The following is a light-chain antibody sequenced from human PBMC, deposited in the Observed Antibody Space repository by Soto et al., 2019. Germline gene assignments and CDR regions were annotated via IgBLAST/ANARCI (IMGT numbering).Light chain of an antibody. CDR1: QSVSRR. CDR2: GAS. V-gene: IGKV3D-15*01. J-gene: IGKJ5*01. CDR3: HQYSGATIT. Sequence: TQSPFTLSESPGGRATLSCRASQSVSRRLAWYQQRPGQSPRLLISGASMRASGVPVRFIGSGSGTEFTLTITSLQPDDSATYYCHQYSGATITFGQGTRLEIK.